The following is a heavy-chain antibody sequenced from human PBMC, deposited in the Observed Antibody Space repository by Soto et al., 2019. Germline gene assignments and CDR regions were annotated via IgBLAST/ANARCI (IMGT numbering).Heavy chain of an antibody. Sequence: PSATLSLTCTVSGASISSATHYWGWIRQPPGKELEWIGSLFYSGNTYYNPSLKSRVTISVDTSKNQFSLKLTSVTATDTAVYYCARGTVGGYSYGYLPYFDYWGQGTLVIVSP. CDR2: LFYSGNT. J-gene: IGHJ4*02. V-gene: IGHV4-39*01. D-gene: IGHD5-18*01. CDR1: GASISSATHY. CDR3: ARGTVGGYSYGYLPYFDY.